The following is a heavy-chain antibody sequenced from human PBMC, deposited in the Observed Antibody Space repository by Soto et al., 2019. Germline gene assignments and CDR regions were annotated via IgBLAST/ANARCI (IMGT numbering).Heavy chain of an antibody. J-gene: IGHJ4*02. CDR2: INPNSGNT. D-gene: IGHD3-22*01. CDR3: VSGTYYYDSSGYLGRH. CDR1: GYSFTVYY. V-gene: IGHV1-8*02. Sequence: ASVKVSWKASGYSFTVYYMHWVRQAPGKGLEWMGWINPNSGNTGYAQKFQGRVTMTRNTSISTAYMELSSLRSEDTAVYYCVSGTYYYDSSGYLGRHWGQGTLVTVSS.